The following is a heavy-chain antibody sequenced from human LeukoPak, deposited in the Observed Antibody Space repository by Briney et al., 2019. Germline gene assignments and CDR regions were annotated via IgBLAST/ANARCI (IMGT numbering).Heavy chain of an antibody. CDR3: TRVNLRGSNYNWFDP. CDR2: ITPVINAA. CDR1: GGTLLSHT. D-gene: IGHD1-26*01. V-gene: IGHV1-69*08. Sequence: GASLKVSCKTSGGTLLSHTFSWLRQAPGQGLQWMGKITPVINAANYAQTFQGRLSIYADRSTTTVYMDLSGLRPDDTAVYYCTRVNLRGSNYNWFDPWGQGTRVTVSS. J-gene: IGHJ5*02.